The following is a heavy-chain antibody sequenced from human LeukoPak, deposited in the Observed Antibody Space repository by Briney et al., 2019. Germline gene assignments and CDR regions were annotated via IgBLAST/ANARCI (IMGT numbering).Heavy chain of an antibody. CDR2: INHSGST. CDR3: SNYNYYYGMDV. V-gene: IGHV4-34*01. D-gene: IGHD2-21*01. J-gene: IGHJ6*02. CDR1: GGSFSGYY. Sequence: NPSETLSLTCAVYGGSFSGYYWSWIRQPPGKGLEWIGEINHSGSTNYNPSLKSRVTISVDTSKNQFSLKLSSVTAADTAVYYCSNYNYYYGMDVWGQGTTVTVSS.